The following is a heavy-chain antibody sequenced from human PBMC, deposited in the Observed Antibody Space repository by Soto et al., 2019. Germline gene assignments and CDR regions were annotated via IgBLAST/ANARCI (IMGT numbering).Heavy chain of an antibody. CDR2: LSGSGVST. V-gene: IGHV3-23*01. Sequence: EVQLLESGGGLVQPGGSLRLSCAASGFTFSSYAMSWVRQAPGKGLEWVSALSGSGVSTYYADSVKGRFTISRDNSKNTLYLQMNSLRAEDTAVYYCAKDMEYYDILTGYYIGDFFDYWGQGTLVNVSS. J-gene: IGHJ4*02. CDR1: GFTFSSYA. D-gene: IGHD3-9*01. CDR3: AKDMEYYDILTGYYIGDFFDY.